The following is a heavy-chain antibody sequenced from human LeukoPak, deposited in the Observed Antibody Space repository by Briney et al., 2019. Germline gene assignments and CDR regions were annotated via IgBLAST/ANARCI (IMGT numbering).Heavy chain of an antibody. D-gene: IGHD3/OR15-3a*01. CDR1: GGSISSSSYY. CDR2: IYYTGST. CDR3: ARVSTDDFWTGYTDY. V-gene: IGHV4-39*07. Sequence: SETLSLTCSASGGSISSSSYYWGWIRQPPGKGLEWIGSIYYTGSTYYNPSLKSRVTISVDTSKNQFSLKVSSVTAADTAVYYCARVSTDDFWTGYTDYWGQGSLVTVSS. J-gene: IGHJ4*02.